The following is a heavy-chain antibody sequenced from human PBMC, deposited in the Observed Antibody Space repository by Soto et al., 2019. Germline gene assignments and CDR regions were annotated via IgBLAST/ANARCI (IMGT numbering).Heavy chain of an antibody. J-gene: IGHJ4*02. CDR1: SDSISSYY. D-gene: IGHD6-19*01. V-gene: IGHV4-59*08. Sequence: QVQLQESGPGLVRPSETLSLTCTVSSDSISSYYWIWIRQSPGKGLEWIGYTDYSGNTNYNPSLKSRVTISGDTSKNQFSLRLSSVTAADTAVYYCARAVGDPLYYLDYWGQGTLDTVSS. CDR3: ARAVGDPLYYLDY. CDR2: TDYSGNT.